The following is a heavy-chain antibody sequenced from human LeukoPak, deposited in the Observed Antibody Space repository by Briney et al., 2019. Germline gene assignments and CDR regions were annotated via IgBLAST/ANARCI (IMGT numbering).Heavy chain of an antibody. V-gene: IGHV3-49*03. J-gene: IGHJ5*02. Sequence: GGSLRLSCTASGFTFGDYAMSWFRQAPGKGLEWVGFIRSKAYGGTTEYAASVKGRFTISRDDSKSIAYLQMNSLKTEDTAVYYGTRQHWLVGPHNWSDPWGQGTLVTVPS. D-gene: IGHD2-15*01. CDR2: IRSKAYGGTT. CDR3: TRQHWLVGPHNWSDP. CDR1: GFTFGDYA.